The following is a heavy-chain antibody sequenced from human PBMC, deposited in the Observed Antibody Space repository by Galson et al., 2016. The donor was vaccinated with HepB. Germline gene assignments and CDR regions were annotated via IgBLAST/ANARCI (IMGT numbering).Heavy chain of an antibody. CDR3: TRDGYNHIAFDI. J-gene: IGHJ3*02. V-gene: IGHV3-23*01. D-gene: IGHD5-24*01. Sequence: SLRLSCAASGFSVSSYALSWVRQPPGKGLEWVSTISGSGDKTYYIDSVKGRFTISRDNLRNTLYLQLDSLRAEDTALYYCTRDGYNHIAFDIWGRGTMVTVSS. CDR1: GFSVSSYA. CDR2: ISGSGDKT.